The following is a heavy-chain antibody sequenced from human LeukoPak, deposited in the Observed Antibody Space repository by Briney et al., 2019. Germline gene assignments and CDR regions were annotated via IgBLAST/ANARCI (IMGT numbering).Heavy chain of an antibody. Sequence: ASVKVSCKASGYTFTGYYMHWVRQAPGQGLEWMGWINPNSGGTNYAQKFQGRVTMTRDTSISTAYMELSRLRSDDTGVYYCARDSSTSCCDAFDIWGQGTMVTVSS. CDR1: GYTFTGYY. CDR2: INPNSGGT. CDR3: ARDSSTSCCDAFDI. D-gene: IGHD2-2*01. V-gene: IGHV1-2*02. J-gene: IGHJ3*02.